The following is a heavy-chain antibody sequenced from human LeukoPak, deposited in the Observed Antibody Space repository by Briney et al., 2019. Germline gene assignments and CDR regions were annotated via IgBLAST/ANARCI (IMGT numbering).Heavy chain of an antibody. CDR2: ISSGSSTI. J-gene: IGHJ4*02. Sequence: GGSLRLSCAASGFTFSTYTMNWVRQAPGKGLEWVSYISSGSSTIYYADSVKGRFTISRDNAKNSLYLQMNSLGAEDTAVYYCARGGSGSYSDYWGQGTLVTVSS. D-gene: IGHD3-10*01. CDR3: ARGGSGSYSDY. CDR1: GFTFSTYT. V-gene: IGHV3-48*01.